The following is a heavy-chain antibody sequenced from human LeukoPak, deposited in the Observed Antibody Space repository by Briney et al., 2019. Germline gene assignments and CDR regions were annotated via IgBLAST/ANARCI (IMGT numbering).Heavy chain of an antibody. CDR1: GGSFSGYY. CDR3: ARGMVLDY. Sequence: PSETLSLTCAVYGGSFSGYYWSWIRQPPGKGLEGIGEINHIGSTNYNPSLKSRVTISVHTSKNQFSLKLSSVTAADTAVYYCARGMVLDYWGQGTLVTVSS. CDR2: INHIGST. J-gene: IGHJ4*02. D-gene: IGHD3-10*01. V-gene: IGHV4-34*01.